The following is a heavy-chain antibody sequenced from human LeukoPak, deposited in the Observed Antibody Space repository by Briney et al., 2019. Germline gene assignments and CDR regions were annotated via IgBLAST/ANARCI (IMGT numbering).Heavy chain of an antibody. CDR2: IYSGGST. CDR3: ARDVTPDYGDFSPQRY. J-gene: IGHJ4*02. Sequence: PGGSLRLSCAASGFTVSSNYMSWVRQAPGKGLEWVSVIYSGGSTYYADSVKGRFTISRDNSKNTLYLQMNSLRAEDTAVYYCARDVTPDYGDFSPQRYWGKGTLVTVSS. D-gene: IGHD4-17*01. CDR1: GFTVSSNY. V-gene: IGHV3-66*02.